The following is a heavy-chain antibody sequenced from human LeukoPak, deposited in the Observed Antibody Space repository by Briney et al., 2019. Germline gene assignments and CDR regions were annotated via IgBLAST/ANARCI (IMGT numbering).Heavy chain of an antibody. CDR3: AGHRYYYDSSGSYYFDY. D-gene: IGHD3-22*01. CDR2: IYHSGST. V-gene: IGHV4-38-2*01. J-gene: IGHJ4*02. Sequence: PSETLSLTCAVSGYSISSGYYWGWIRPPPGKGLEWIGSIYHSGSTYYNPSLKSRVTISVDTSRNQFSLRLSSVTAADTAVYFCAGHRYYYDSSGSYYFDYWGQGTLVTVSS. CDR1: GYSISSGYY.